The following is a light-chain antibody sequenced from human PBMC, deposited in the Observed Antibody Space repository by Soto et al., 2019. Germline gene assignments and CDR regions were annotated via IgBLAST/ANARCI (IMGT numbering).Light chain of an antibody. V-gene: IGLV4-69*01. CDR1: SGHSSYA. CDR2: LNSDGSH. J-gene: IGLJ1*01. Sequence: QSLLTQSPSVSASLGASVKLTCTLRSGHSSYAIAWHQQQPERGPRFLLKLNSDGSHNKGGGIPDRFSGSSSGAERFLTISSLQSEDEAEYYCQTWGTDIPVFGTGTKVTGL. CDR3: QTWGTDIPV.